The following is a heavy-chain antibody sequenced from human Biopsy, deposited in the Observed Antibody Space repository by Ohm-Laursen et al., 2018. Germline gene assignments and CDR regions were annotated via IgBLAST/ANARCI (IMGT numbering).Heavy chain of an antibody. V-gene: IGHV4-59*08. CDR3: GRREVVITHDAFDT. J-gene: IGHJ3*02. CDR2: VYYSGST. CDR1: GGSMSSYY. D-gene: IGHD3-22*01. Sequence: SETLSLTCTVSGGSMSSYYWTWIRQPPGKGLEWIGDVYYSGSTNRNPSLKSRVTILVDTSKNQFSLKVNSVTAADTAVYYCGRREVVITHDAFDTWGQGTMVTVSS.